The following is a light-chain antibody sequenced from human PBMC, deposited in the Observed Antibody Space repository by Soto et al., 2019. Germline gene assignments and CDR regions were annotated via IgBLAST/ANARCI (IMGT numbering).Light chain of an antibody. CDR2: GNS. CDR3: QSYDSSLSGMV. J-gene: IGLJ2*01. Sequence: QSVLTQPPSVSGAPGQRVTFSCTGSSSNIGAGYDVHWYQQLPRTAPKLLIFGNSNRPSGVPDRFSGSTSGTSASLAITGLQAEDEADYYCQSYDSSLSGMVFGGGTKLTVL. CDR1: SSNIGAGYD. V-gene: IGLV1-40*01.